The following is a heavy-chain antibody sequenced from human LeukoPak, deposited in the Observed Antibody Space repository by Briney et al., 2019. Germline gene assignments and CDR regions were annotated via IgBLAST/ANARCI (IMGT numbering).Heavy chain of an antibody. J-gene: IGHJ2*01. CDR1: GASISSGSYY. CDR3: ARDGGSSWYRDWYFDL. CDR2: IYTSGYT. V-gene: IGHV4-61*02. Sequence: SQTLSLTCTVSGASISSGSYYWSWIRQPAGKGLEWIGRIYTSGYTNYNPSLKSRATISVDTSKNQFSLKLNSVTAADTAVYYCARDGGSSWYRDWYFDLWGRGTLVTVSS. D-gene: IGHD6-13*01.